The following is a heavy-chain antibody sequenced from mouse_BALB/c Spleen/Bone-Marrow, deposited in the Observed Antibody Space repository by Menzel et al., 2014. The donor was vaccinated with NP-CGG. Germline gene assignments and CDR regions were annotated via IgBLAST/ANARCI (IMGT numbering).Heavy chain of an antibody. D-gene: IGHD2-3*01. J-gene: IGHJ2*01. CDR3: ATYDGYCFDY. V-gene: IGHV3-8*02. Sequence: EVKVVESGPSLVKPSQTLSLTCSVTGDSITSGYWNWIRKFPGNKLEYMGYISYSGNTYYNPSLKSRISITRDTSKNQYYLQLNSVTTEDTATYYCATYDGYCFDYWGQGTPLTVSS. CDR2: ISYSGNT. CDR1: GDSITSGY.